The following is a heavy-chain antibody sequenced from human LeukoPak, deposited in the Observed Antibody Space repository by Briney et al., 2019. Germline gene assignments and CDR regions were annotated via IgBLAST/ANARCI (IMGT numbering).Heavy chain of an antibody. Sequence: SVKVSCKASGGTFSSYAISWVRQAPGQGLEWMGGIIPIFGTANYAQKFQGRVTITADESTSTAYMELSSLRSEDTAVYYCARLSTQGIAAAGTDRQVFWFDPWGQGTLVTVSS. J-gene: IGHJ5*02. V-gene: IGHV1-69*13. CDR3: ARLSTQGIAAAGTDRQVFWFDP. CDR1: GGTFSSYA. CDR2: IIPIFGTA. D-gene: IGHD6-13*01.